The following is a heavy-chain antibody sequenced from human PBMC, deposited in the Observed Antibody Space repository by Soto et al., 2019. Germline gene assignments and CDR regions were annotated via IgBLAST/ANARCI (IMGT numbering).Heavy chain of an antibody. CDR2: IKSKTDGGTT. J-gene: IGHJ6*02. V-gene: IGHV3-15*01. CDR1: GFTFSNAW. D-gene: IGHD1-26*01. Sequence: EVQLVESGGGLVKPGGSLRLSCAASGFTFSNAWMSWVRQAPGKGLEWVGRIKSKTDGGTTDYAAPVKGRFTISRDDSKNTLYLQMNSLKTEDTAVYYCTTDSGGLTYYCGMDVWGQGTTVTVSS. CDR3: TTDSGGLTYYCGMDV.